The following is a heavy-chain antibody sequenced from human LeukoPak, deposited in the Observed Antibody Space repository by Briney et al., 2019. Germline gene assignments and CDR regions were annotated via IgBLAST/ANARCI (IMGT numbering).Heavy chain of an antibody. D-gene: IGHD3-22*01. CDR2: IYYSGST. CDR3: ARVWYYYDSSGYYLLDAFDI. J-gene: IGHJ3*02. CDR1: GGSISSYY. Sequence: PSETLSLTCTVSGGSISSYYWSWIRQPPGKGLEWIGYIYYSGSTNYNPSLKSRVTISVDTSKNQFSLKLSSVTAADTAVYYCARVWYYYDSSGYYLLDAFDIWGQGTMVTVSS. V-gene: IGHV4-59*01.